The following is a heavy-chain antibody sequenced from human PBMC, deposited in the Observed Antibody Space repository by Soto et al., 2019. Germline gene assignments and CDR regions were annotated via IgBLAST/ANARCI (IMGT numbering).Heavy chain of an antibody. CDR2: IVVGSGNT. V-gene: IGHV1-58*01. CDR3: AAEYGGYVWGSYRYTS. D-gene: IGHD3-16*02. J-gene: IGHJ4*02. Sequence: SVKVSCKASGFTFTSSAVQWVRQVRGQRLEWIGWIVVGSGNTNYAQKFQERVTITRDMSTSTAYMELSSLRSEDTAVYYCAAEYGGYVWGSYRYTSWGQGTLVTVYS. CDR1: GFTFTSSA.